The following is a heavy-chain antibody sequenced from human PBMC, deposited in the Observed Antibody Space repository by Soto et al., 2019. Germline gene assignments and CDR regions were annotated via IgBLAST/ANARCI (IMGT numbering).Heavy chain of an antibody. CDR1: GYYFVYQW. CDR2: IYPGDSDT. D-gene: IGHD6-6*01. V-gene: IGHV5-51*01. Sequence: GESLKISCKGSGYYFVYQWLGSGRPMHGKRLAWRGRIYPGDSDTRYSPSFQGQVTFSADKSISTAYLQWSSLNASDTAIYYCARLLGRSSGYYYGIDGWGQGNTITVSS. J-gene: IGHJ6*02. CDR3: ARLLGRSSGYYYGIDG.